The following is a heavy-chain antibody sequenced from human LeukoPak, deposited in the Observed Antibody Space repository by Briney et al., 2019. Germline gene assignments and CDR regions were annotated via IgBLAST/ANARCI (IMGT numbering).Heavy chain of an antibody. CDR2: ISAYNGNT. CDR3: ASLNYYDTSGYFDY. Sequence: ASVKVSCKASGYTFTSYGISWVRQAPGQGLEWMGWISAYNGNTNYAQKLQGRVTMTTDTSTSTAYMELRSLRSDDTAVYYCASLNYYDTSGYFDYWGQGTLVTVSS. CDR1: GYTFTSYG. V-gene: IGHV1-18*01. J-gene: IGHJ4*02. D-gene: IGHD3-22*01.